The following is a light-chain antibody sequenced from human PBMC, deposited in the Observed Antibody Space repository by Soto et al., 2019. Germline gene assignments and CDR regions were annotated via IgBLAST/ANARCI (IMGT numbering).Light chain of an antibody. CDR3: QQYNNWPLT. Sequence: EIVMTQSPATLSVSPGERATLSCRASQSVTINLAWYQQKPGQAPRLLIYGASTRATGLPARFSGSGSGTEFTLSINSLQSEDFAVYYCQQYNNWPLTFGGGTKVEIK. J-gene: IGKJ4*01. V-gene: IGKV3-15*01. CDR1: QSVTIN. CDR2: GAS.